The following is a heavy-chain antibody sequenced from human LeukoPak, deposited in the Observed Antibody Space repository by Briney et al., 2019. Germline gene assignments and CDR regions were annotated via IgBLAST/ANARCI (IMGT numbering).Heavy chain of an antibody. D-gene: IGHD3-10*01. Sequence: GGSLRLSCAASGFTFSSYGMHWVCQAPGKGLEWVAFIRYDGSNKYYADSVKGRFTISRDNSKDTLYLQMNSLRAEDTAVYYCAKAGEYGSGSYLLDYWGQGTLVTVSS. J-gene: IGHJ4*02. CDR3: AKAGEYGSGSYLLDY. CDR2: IRYDGSNK. CDR1: GFTFSSYG. V-gene: IGHV3-30*02.